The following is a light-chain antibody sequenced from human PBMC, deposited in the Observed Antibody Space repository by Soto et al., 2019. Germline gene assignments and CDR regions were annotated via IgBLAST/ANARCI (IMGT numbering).Light chain of an antibody. CDR1: QDINNW. V-gene: IGKV1D-12*01. CDR3: QQANSFPLT. Sequence: DIQVTQSPSSVSASVGDRVTITCRASQDINNWLAWYQQKPGKAPKLLIYTTSNLQSGVPSRFSGSGSGTDFTLTINSLQPEDFATYYCQQANSFPLTFGGETKVEIK. J-gene: IGKJ4*01. CDR2: TTS.